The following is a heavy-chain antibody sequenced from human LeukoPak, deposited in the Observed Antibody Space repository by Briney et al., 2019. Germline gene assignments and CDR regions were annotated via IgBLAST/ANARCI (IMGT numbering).Heavy chain of an antibody. CDR1: GFTFDDYA. D-gene: IGHD2-15*01. J-gene: IGHJ3*02. CDR2: ISWNSGSI. V-gene: IGHV3-9*01. CDR3: ARETPCGGSCYRAFDI. Sequence: GGSLRLSCAASGFTFDDYAMHWVRQAPGKGLEWVSGISWNSGSIGYADSVKGRFTISRDNAKNSLYLQMNSPRAEDTAVYYCARETPCGGSCYRAFDIWGQGTMVTVSS.